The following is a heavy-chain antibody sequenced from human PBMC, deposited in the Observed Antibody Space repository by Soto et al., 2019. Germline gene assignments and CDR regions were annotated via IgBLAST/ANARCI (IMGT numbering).Heavy chain of an antibody. D-gene: IGHD3-10*01. Sequence: AVMVSCNASGGTFSSYAISWGRQAPGQGLEWMGGIIPIFGTANYAQKFQGRVTITADKSTSTAYMELSSMRSEDTAVYYCARDRDYGSGSPYYGMDVWGQGTTVTVSS. V-gene: IGHV1-69*06. J-gene: IGHJ6*02. CDR3: ARDRDYGSGSPYYGMDV. CDR2: IIPIFGTA. CDR1: GGTFSSYA.